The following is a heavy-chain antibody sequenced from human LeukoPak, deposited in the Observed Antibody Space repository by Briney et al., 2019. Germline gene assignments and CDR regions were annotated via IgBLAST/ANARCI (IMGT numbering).Heavy chain of an antibody. CDR1: GGSISNYW. V-gene: IGHV4-59*01. D-gene: IGHD2-21*02. CDR3: ARSIIVVVAAGALDI. CDR2: VFDSGST. J-gene: IGHJ3*02. Sequence: KASETLSLTCTVSGGSISNYWWSWIRQPPGKGLEWIGYVFDSGSTNYNPSLKSRVTISVDTSKKQFSLKLSSVTAADTAVYYCARSIIVVVAAGALDIWGQGTMVTVSS.